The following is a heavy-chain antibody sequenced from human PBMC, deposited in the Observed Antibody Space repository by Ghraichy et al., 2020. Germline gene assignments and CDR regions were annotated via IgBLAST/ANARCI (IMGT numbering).Heavy chain of an antibody. Sequence: SETLSLTCTVSGGSISSYYWSWIRQPPGKGLEWIGYIYTSGSTNYNPSLKSRVTISVDTSKNQFSLKLSSVTAADTAVYYCARHRGLGGKIDYWGQGTLVTVSS. CDR1: GGSISSYY. CDR2: IYTSGST. V-gene: IGHV4-4*09. CDR3: ARHRGLGGKIDY. J-gene: IGHJ4*02. D-gene: IGHD3-10*01.